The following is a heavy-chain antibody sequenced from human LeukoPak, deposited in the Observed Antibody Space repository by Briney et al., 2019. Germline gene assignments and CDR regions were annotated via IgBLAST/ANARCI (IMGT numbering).Heavy chain of an antibody. CDR1: GFTFSSYG. D-gene: IGHD3-10*01. Sequence: PGRSLRLSCAASGFTFSSYGMHWVRQAPGKGLEWVAVIWYDGSNKYYADSVKGRFTISRDNSKNTLYLQMNSLRAEDTAVYYCAREESRSDYYGSGSYYFDYWGQGTLVTVSS. J-gene: IGHJ4*02. CDR3: AREESRSDYYGSGSYYFDY. CDR2: IWYDGSNK. V-gene: IGHV3-33*01.